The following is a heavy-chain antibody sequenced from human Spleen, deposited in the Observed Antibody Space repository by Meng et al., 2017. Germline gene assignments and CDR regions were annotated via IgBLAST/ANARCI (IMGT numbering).Heavy chain of an antibody. Sequence: ASVKVSCKASGYTFTGYYMHWVRQAPGQGLEWMGWINPNSGGTNYAQKFQERVTITRDMSTSTAYMELSSLRSEDTAVYYCAESVGATMGGDYWGQGALVTVSS. V-gene: IGHV1-2*02. D-gene: IGHD1-26*01. J-gene: IGHJ4*02. CDR3: AESVGATMGGDY. CDR1: GYTFTGYY. CDR2: INPNSGGT.